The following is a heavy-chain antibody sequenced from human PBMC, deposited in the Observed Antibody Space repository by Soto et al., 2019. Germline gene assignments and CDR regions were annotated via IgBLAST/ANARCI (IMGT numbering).Heavy chain of an antibody. V-gene: IGHV4-31*03. CDR2: IYYSGST. Sequence: QVQLQESGPGLVKPSQTLSLTCTVSGGSISSGGYYWSWIRQHPGKGLEWIGYIYYSGSTYYNPSLKSRVTISVDTSKNQFSLQLSSVTAADTAVYYCARDRITMVRGVRGNDAFDIWGQGTMVTVSS. D-gene: IGHD3-10*01. CDR1: GGSISSGGYY. CDR3: ARDRITMVRGVRGNDAFDI. J-gene: IGHJ3*02.